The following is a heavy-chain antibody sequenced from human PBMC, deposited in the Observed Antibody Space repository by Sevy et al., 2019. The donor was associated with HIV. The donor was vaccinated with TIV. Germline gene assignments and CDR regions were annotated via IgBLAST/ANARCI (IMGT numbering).Heavy chain of an antibody. Sequence: GGSLRLSCAASGFTFSTYSMNWVRQAPGKGLEWVSYISSSSSTIYYADSVRGRFTIYRDNAKNSLYLQMNSLRADDTAVYYCARVPSTGRYGMDVWGQGTTVTVSS. V-gene: IGHV3-48*01. CDR3: ARVPSTGRYGMDV. CDR1: GFTFSTYS. D-gene: IGHD3-10*01. CDR2: ISSSSSTI. J-gene: IGHJ6*02.